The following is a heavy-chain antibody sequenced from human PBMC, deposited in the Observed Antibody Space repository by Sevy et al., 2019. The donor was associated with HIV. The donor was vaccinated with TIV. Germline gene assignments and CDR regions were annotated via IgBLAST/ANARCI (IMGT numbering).Heavy chain of an antibody. CDR2: ITHSGIT. V-gene: IGHV4-34*01. J-gene: IGHJ4*02. D-gene: IGHD6-19*01. CDR3: ARWTYASGWPYYFDY. CDR1: GGSFSGYY. Sequence: SETLSLTCGVYGGSFSGYYWSWIRQPPGKGLECIGQITHSGITNYNPSLKSRVTISVDTSKNQFSLKLSSVTAADTGVYYCARWTYASGWPYYFDYWGQGTLVTVSS.